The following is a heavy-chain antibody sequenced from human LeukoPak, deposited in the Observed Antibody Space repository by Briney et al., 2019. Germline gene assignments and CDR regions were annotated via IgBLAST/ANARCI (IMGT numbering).Heavy chain of an antibody. D-gene: IGHD6-19*01. J-gene: IGHJ4*02. CDR1: GFTFSSNA. V-gene: IGHV3-23*01. Sequence: GGSLRLSCAASGFTFSSNAISWVRQAPGKGLEWVSTISGSGMRTYFADSVKGRFSISRVNSNNTLYLQMNSLRAEDTALYYCAKGLVAFDSWGQGTLVTVS. CDR3: AKGLVAFDS. CDR2: ISGSGMRT.